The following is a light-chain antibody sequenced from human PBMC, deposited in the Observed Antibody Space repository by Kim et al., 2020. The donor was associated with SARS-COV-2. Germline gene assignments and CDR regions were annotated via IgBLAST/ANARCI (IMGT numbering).Light chain of an antibody. CDR1: GGNSAVND. CDR2: EDK. V-gene: IGLV6-57*01. CDR3: QSYDGSRGV. J-gene: IGLJ3*02. Sequence: GKAVTSSCTRGGGNSAVNDVQWYQQRPGSSPITVIDEDKQRPSRVPDRFSGSNDSSSNAASLTISGLKTEDEADYYCQSYDGSRGVFGGGTQLTVL.